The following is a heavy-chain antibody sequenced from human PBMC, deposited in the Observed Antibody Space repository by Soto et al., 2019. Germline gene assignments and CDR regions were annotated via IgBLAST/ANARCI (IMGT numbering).Heavy chain of an antibody. CDR2: ISWKSGSI. Sequence: EVQLVESGGGLVQPGRYLRLSCAASGFTFDDYAMHWVRQAPGKGLEWVSGISWKSGSIGYADSVKGRFTISRDNAKNSLYLQMNSLRAEDTALYYCAKEGQRGYYCDYWGQGTLVTVSS. CDR3: AKEGQRGYYCDY. V-gene: IGHV3-9*01. CDR1: GFTFDDYA. J-gene: IGHJ4*02.